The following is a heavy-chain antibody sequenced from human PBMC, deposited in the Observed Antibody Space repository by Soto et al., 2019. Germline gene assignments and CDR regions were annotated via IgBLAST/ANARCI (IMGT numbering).Heavy chain of an antibody. Sequence: GGSLRLSGAASGFTFDDYSIHWVRQVPWKGLEWVSGINWNSGSIGYGDSVKGRFAISRDNAKNDLHLQMNSLSAEDTAFYYCVKDESINWYSGHFRHLGQGTLVTFSS. CDR3: VKDESINWYSGHFRH. J-gene: IGHJ1*01. V-gene: IGHV3-9*01. CDR1: GFTFDDYS. CDR2: INWNSGSI. D-gene: IGHD6-13*01.